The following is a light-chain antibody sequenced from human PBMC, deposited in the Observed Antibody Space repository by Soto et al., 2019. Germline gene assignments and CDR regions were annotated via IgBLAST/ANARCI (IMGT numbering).Light chain of an antibody. CDR3: SSSAGNNNLV. J-gene: IGLJ1*01. CDR2: EVS. CDR1: SSDVGGYNY. Sequence: QSALTHPPSASGSPGQSVTISCTGTSSDVGGYNYVSWYQHHPGKAPKLIIFEVSKRPSGVPDRFSGSKSGNTASLTVSGLQAEDEADYYCSSSAGNNNLVFGTGTKLTVL. V-gene: IGLV2-8*01.